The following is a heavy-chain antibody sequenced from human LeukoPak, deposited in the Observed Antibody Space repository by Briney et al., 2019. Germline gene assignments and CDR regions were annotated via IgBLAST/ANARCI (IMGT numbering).Heavy chain of an antibody. J-gene: IGHJ2*01. V-gene: IGHV4-59*01. CDR2: IYYSGST. CDR3: ARVSDRNSYRVRYFDL. CDR1: GGSISSYY. Sequence: SETLSLTCTVSGGSISSYYWSWIRQPPGKGLEWIGYIYYSGSTNYNPSLKSRVTISVDTSKNQFSLKLSSVTAADTAVYYCARVSDRNSYRVRYFDLWGRGTLVTVSS. D-gene: IGHD5-18*01.